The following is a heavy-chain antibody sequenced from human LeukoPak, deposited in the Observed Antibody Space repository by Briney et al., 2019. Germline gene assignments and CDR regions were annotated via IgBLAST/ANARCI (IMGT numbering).Heavy chain of an antibody. CDR2: IKQDGSKK. J-gene: IGHJ4*02. CDR3: TRVGYIDEGIDY. Sequence: GGSLRLSCVASGFPFSSYWMTWVRQAPGKGLEWVANIKQDGSKKSYVDSVKGRFTISRDNAKNSLYLQMNSLGAEDTAIYYRTRVGYIDEGIDYWGQGTLVTVSS. V-gene: IGHV3-7*04. D-gene: IGHD5-24*01. CDR1: GFPFSSYW.